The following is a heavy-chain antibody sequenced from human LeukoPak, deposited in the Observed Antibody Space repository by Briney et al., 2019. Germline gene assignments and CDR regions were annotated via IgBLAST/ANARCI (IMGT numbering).Heavy chain of an antibody. V-gene: IGHV3-7*01. CDR3: ARNAPLDY. CDR1: GFTFSNSW. J-gene: IGHJ4*02. D-gene: IGHD2-2*01. Sequence: GGSLRLSCAASGFTFSNSWMSWVRQAPGKGLEWLAFIKLDGSEKYYVDSVKGRFTVSRDNAKESLYLQMNILRVEDTVVYYCARNAPLDYWGQGTLVTVSS. CDR2: IKLDGSEK.